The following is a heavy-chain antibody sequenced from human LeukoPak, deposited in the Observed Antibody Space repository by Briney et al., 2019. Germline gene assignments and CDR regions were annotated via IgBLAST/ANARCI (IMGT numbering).Heavy chain of an antibody. Sequence: SETLSLTCALYGGSFTGYYWRWIRQPPGKGLEWIGEINHSGSTKYNPSLKSRVTISVDTSTKQFFLRLTSVTAADTAVYYCARQGSGVYDFWSGYYKGGYYFDYWGQGTLVTVSS. CDR1: GGSFTGYY. J-gene: IGHJ4*02. D-gene: IGHD3-3*01. CDR3: ARQGSGVYDFWSGYYKGGYYFDY. V-gene: IGHV4-34*01. CDR2: INHSGST.